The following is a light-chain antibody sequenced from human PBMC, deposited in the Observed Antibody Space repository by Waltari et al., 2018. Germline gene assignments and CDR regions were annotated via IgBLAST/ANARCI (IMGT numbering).Light chain of an antibody. V-gene: IGLV1-40*01. CDR1: GSNIGAGYD. CDR3: QSYDTSLSVV. CDR2: GVN. Sequence: QSVLTQPPSVSGAPGQRVTLSCTGGGSNIGAGYDVHWYRQLPGKAPELLIYGVNKRPSGVPDRFFGSLSGTSASLAITGLQAEDEADYYCQSYDTSLSVVFGGGTKLTV. J-gene: IGLJ2*01.